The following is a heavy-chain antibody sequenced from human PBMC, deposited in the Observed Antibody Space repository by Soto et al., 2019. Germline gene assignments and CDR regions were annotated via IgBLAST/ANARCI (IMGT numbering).Heavy chain of an antibody. CDR3: ARYGGVYDYSPFDY. CDR2: IIPIFGTA. D-gene: IGHD4-4*01. J-gene: IGHJ4*02. CDR1: GGTFNSYA. Sequence: QVQLVQSGAEVKKPGSSVKVSCKASGGTFNSYAISWVRQAPGQGLEWMGGIIPIFGTANYAQKFQGRVTITADESTSTAYMELSSLISDDTALYYCARYGGVYDYSPFDYWGQGTLVTVSS. V-gene: IGHV1-69*12.